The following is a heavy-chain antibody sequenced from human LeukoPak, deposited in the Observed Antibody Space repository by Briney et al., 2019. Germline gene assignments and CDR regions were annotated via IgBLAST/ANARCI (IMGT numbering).Heavy chain of an antibody. V-gene: IGHV4-4*07. Sequence: SETLSLTCTVSGGSISSYYWTWIRQPAGKGLEWIGRIYTSGNTGYNPSLKSRVTMSVDTSKNQFSLNLSSVAAADTAVYYCARVDLRAAFFDYWGQGTLVTVSS. CDR1: GGSISSYY. CDR3: ARVDLRAAFFDY. J-gene: IGHJ4*02. D-gene: IGHD2-15*01. CDR2: IYTSGNT.